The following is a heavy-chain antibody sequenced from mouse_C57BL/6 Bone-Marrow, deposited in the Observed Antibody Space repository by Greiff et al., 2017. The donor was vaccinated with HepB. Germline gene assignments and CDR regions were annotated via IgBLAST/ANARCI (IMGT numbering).Heavy chain of an antibody. J-gene: IGHJ4*01. CDR1: GFTFSSYT. V-gene: IGHV5-9*04. CDR3: ARYSNYVGG. CDR2: ISGGGGNT. Sequence: EVQVVESGGGLVKPGGSLKLSCAASGFTFSSYTMSWVRQTPEKRLEWVATISGGGGNTYYPDSVKGRFTISRDNAKNTLYLQLSSLRSEDTAVYYCARYSNYVGGWGQGTSVTVSS. D-gene: IGHD2-5*01.